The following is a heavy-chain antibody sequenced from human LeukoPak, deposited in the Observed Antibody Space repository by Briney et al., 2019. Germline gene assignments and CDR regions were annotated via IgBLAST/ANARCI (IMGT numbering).Heavy chain of an antibody. V-gene: IGHV3-74*01. D-gene: IGHD1-26*01. J-gene: IGHJ4*02. CDR2: INIDGTNT. CDR3: ARDQAQWELLSPPDY. CDR1: GFTFSSYW. Sequence: GGSLRLSCAASGFTFSSYWMHWVRQAPGKGLVWVSRINIDGTNTRYADSVEGRFTISRDNAKNTLYLQMNSLRAEDTAVYYCARDQAQWELLSPPDYWGQGTLVTVSS.